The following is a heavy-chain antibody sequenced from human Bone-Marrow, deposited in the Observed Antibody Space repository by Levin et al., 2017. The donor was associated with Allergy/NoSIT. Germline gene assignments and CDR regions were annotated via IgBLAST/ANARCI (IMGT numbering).Heavy chain of an antibody. CDR1: GFTFSSYA. V-gene: IGHV3-30-3*01. CDR3: ATSRYCSGGSCSPEDY. D-gene: IGHD2-15*01. CDR2: ISYDGSNK. Sequence: GGSLILSCAASGFTFSSYAMHWVRQAPGKGLEWVAVISYDGSNKYYADSVKGRFTISRDNSKNTLYLQMNSLRAEDTAVYYCATSRYCSGGSCSPEDYWGQGTLVTVSS. J-gene: IGHJ4*02.